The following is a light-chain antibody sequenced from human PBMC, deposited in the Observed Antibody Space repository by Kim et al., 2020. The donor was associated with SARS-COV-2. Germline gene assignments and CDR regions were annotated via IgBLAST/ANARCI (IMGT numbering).Light chain of an antibody. V-gene: IGKV1D-17*01. CDR3: LQQNNSPLLT. CDR1: QDISNY. J-gene: IGKJ4*01. CDR2: AAS. Sequence: SVGDRVTTTCRARQDISNYLFCFQQKPGKVPQHPIYAASSLQSGVPSRFSGSGCAAEYSPPIITLQPEDVSTNYYLQQNNSPLLTFGEGTKVDIK.